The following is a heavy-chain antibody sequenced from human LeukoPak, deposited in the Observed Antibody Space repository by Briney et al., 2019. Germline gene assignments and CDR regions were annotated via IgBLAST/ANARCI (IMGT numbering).Heavy chain of an antibody. D-gene: IGHD3-22*01. V-gene: IGHV3-20*04. CDR3: ARSRLQWFRDAFDL. CDR2: IDWNGADT. CDR1: GFTFDDSG. Sequence: PGGSLRLSCAASGFTFDDSGMNWVRQAPGKGLEWVSGIDWNGADTRYVDSVKGRFTISRDNAKNSLFLQMNSLRAEDTAFYYCARSRLQWFRDAFDLWGQGTMVTVSS. J-gene: IGHJ3*01.